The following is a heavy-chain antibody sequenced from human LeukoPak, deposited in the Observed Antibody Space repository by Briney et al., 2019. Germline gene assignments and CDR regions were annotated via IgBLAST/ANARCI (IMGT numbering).Heavy chain of an antibody. V-gene: IGHV1-18*01. D-gene: IGHD1-26*01. J-gene: IGHJ4*02. CDR2: VSPYSGNT. CDR1: GYNFINYC. CDR3: ARKSGSYYLDY. Sequence: ASVKVSCKASGYNFINYCFSWVRQAPGQGLEWMGWVSPYSGNTIYGQDLQGRVTITIDTTTSTAFMELRTLRSDDTAVYYCARKSGSYYLDYWGQGTLVTVSS.